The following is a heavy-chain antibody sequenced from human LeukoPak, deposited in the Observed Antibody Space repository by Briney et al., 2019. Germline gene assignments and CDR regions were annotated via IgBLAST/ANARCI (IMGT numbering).Heavy chain of an antibody. J-gene: IGHJ4*02. CDR2: IYYSGST. Sequence: SETLSLTCTVSGGSISSYYWSWIRQPPGKGLEWIGYIYYSGSTNYNPSLKSRVTISVDTSKNQFSLKLSSVTAADTAVYYCARDPHWGYFGYWGQGTLVTVSS. V-gene: IGHV4-59*01. CDR3: ARDPHWGYFGY. CDR1: GGSISSYY. D-gene: IGHD7-27*01.